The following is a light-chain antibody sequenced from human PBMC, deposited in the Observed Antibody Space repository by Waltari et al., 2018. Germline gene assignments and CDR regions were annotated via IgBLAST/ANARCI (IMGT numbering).Light chain of an antibody. J-gene: IGKJ2*01. Sequence: DIVMTQSPLSLPVTPGEPASISCRSSQSLLNSNGYTYFDWYLQKQGQSPQLLIYLGSNRASGVPDRFHGSGSGTDFTLKISRVEAEDVGVYYCMQALHTPYTFGQGTKLEIK. V-gene: IGKV2-28*01. CDR1: QSLLNSNGYTY. CDR2: LGS. CDR3: MQALHTPYT.